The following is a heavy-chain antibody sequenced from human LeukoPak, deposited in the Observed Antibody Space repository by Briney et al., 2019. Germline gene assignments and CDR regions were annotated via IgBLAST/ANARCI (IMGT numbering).Heavy chain of an antibody. CDR3: ARDSPTIFGVVIPNWFDP. V-gene: IGHV1-18*01. CDR2: ISAYNGNT. Sequence: ASAKVSCKASGYTFTSYGISWVRQAPGQGLEWMGWISAYNGNTNYAQKLQGRVTMTTDTSTSTAYMELRSLRSDDTAVYYCARDSPTIFGVVIPNWFDPWGQGTLVTVSS. D-gene: IGHD3-3*01. J-gene: IGHJ5*02. CDR1: GYTFTSYG.